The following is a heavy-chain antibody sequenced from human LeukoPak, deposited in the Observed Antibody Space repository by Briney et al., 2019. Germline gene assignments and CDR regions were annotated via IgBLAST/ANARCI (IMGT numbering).Heavy chain of an antibody. Sequence: SETLSLTCTVSGGSMTNYYWSWVRQPPGKGLEWIGYIYYSGKTNYNPSLKSRVTMSVDTSKNQFSLNLSSVTAADTAVYYCARDVGPPRAFDIWGQGTMVTVSS. V-gene: IGHV4-59*01. CDR2: IYYSGKT. CDR1: GGSMTNYY. J-gene: IGHJ3*02. CDR3: ARDVGPPRAFDI.